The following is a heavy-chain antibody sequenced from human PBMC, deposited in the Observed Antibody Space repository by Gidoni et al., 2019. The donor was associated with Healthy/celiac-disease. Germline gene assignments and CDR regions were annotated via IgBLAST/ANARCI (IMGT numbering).Heavy chain of an antibody. Sequence: EVQLVESGGGLVKPGGSLRLSCAASGFTFSSYSMNWVRQAPGKGLEWVSSISSSSSYIYYADSVKGRFTISRDNAKNSLYLQMNSLRAEDTAVYYCARDRGVTVVTPGDCQHWGQGTLVTVSS. D-gene: IGHD2-21*02. V-gene: IGHV3-21*01. CDR2: ISSSSSYI. J-gene: IGHJ1*01. CDR1: GFTFSSYS. CDR3: ARDRGVTVVTPGDCQH.